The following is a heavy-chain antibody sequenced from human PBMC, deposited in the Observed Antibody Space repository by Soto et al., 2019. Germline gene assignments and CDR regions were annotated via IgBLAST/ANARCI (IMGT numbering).Heavy chain of an antibody. Sequence: EVQLVESGGGLIPPGGSLRLSCAASGFLVNSAYMTWVRQAPGKGLEWLSMINSDGSTLYAESVKGRFTISRDNSMNRLELQMNGLRAEDTAMYYCARSGYSSAWGYWGQGTLVIVTS. J-gene: IGHJ4*02. CDR2: INSDGST. V-gene: IGHV3-53*01. CDR1: GFLVNSAY. CDR3: ARSGYSSAWGY. D-gene: IGHD5-18*01.